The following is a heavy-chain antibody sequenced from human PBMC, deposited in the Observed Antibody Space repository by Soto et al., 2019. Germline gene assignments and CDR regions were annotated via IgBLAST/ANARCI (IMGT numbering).Heavy chain of an antibody. J-gene: IGHJ6*02. D-gene: IGHD3-22*01. CDR3: ARSNYYDSSGYPYYYYYYGMDV. Sequence: PGGSLRLSCAASGFTFSSYGMHWVRQAPGKGLEWVAVIWYDGSNKYYADSVKGRFTISRDNSKNTLYLQMNSLRAEDTAVYYCARSNYYDSSGYPYYYYYYGMDVWGQGTTVTVSS. V-gene: IGHV3-33*01. CDR2: IWYDGSNK. CDR1: GFTFSSYG.